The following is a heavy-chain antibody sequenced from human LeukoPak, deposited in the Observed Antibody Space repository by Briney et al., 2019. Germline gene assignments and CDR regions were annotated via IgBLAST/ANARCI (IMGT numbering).Heavy chain of an antibody. Sequence: PGGSLRLSCAASGFTFSNYAMSWVRQAPGKGLEWVSAISGSSGGTTYADSVKGRFTISIENSKNPLYLQMNRLRAGDTAVYYCAKGGISPRAFDIWGQGTMVTVSS. CDR3: AKGGISPRAFDI. V-gene: IGHV3-23*01. D-gene: IGHD1-14*01. J-gene: IGHJ3*02. CDR1: GFTFSNYA. CDR2: ISGSSGGT.